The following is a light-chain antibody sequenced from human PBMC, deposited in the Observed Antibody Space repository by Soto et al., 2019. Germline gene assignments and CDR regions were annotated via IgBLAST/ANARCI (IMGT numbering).Light chain of an antibody. CDR1: NSDVGGYNF. Sequence: QSVLTQPRSVSGSPGQSVTISCTGTNSDVGGYNFVSWYQQLPGKAPKLMISAVSQRPSGVPDRFSGSKSGNTASLTISGLQADDEADYFCCSYTASDTGVFGGGTKVTVL. V-gene: IGLV2-11*01. CDR2: AVS. CDR3: CSYTASDTGV. J-gene: IGLJ3*02.